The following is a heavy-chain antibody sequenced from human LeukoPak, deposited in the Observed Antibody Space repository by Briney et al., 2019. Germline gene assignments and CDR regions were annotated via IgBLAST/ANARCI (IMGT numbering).Heavy chain of an antibody. J-gene: IGHJ4*02. CDR3: ARGRALGELLY. V-gene: IGHV1-3*01. CDR2: INAGNGNT. CDR1: GYTFTSYA. D-gene: IGHD3-10*01. Sequence: GASVKVSCKASGYTFTSYAMRWVRQAPGQRLEWIGWINAGNGNTKYSQKFQGRVTITRDTSASTAYMELSSLRSEDTAVYYCARGRALGELLYWGQGTLVTVSS.